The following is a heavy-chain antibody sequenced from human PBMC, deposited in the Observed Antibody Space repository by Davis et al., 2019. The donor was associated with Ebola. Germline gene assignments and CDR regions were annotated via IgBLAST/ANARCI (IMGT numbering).Heavy chain of an antibody. J-gene: IGHJ5*01. CDR1: GGSVGSNY. V-gene: IGHV4-39*01. D-gene: IGHD5-12*01. Sequence: GSLRLSGTVSGGSVGSNYWGWFRHPAGRGLEWIGNSIYDRTHYHPSLKSGVKISVDTSKNQFSLKVNSVTASDTAEYFFSRNVVGKVAGGSIYSWGRGILVTVSS. CDR3: SRNVVGKVAGGSIYS. CDR2: SIYDRT.